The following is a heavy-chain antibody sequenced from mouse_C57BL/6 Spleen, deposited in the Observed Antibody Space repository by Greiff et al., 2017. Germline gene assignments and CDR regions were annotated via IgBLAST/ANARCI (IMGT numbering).Heavy chain of an antibody. CDR1: GYTFTSYW. Sequence: QVQLQQPGAELVKPGASVKMSCKASGYTFTSYWITWVKQRPGQGLEWIGDIYPGSGSTNYNEKFKSKATLTVDTSSSTAYMQLSSLTSEDSAVYYGARGYDGYYDYYAMDYWGQGTSVTVSS. CDR3: ARGYDGYYDYYAMDY. D-gene: IGHD2-3*01. V-gene: IGHV1-55*01. J-gene: IGHJ4*01. CDR2: IYPGSGST.